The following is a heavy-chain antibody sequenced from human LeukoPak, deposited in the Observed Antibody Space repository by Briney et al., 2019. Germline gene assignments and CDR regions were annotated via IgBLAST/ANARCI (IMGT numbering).Heavy chain of an antibody. CDR1: GFTFSSYA. V-gene: IGHV3-23*01. J-gene: IGHJ6*03. CDR3: AKDPGILYQGSEYYYYYMDV. D-gene: IGHD2-8*01. Sequence: GRSLRLSCAASGFTFSSYAMSWVRQPPGKGLEWVSAISGSGGSTYYADSVKDRFTISRDNSKNTLYLQINSLIAEDTAVYYCAKDPGILYQGSEYYYYYMDVWGKGTTVSVSS. CDR2: ISGSGGST.